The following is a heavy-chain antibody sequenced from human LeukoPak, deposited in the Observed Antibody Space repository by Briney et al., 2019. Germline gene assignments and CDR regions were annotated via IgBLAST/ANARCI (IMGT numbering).Heavy chain of an antibody. J-gene: IGHJ4*02. CDR3: ARDWADYDSSGQDY. V-gene: IGHV1-18*01. CDR1: GYTFTSYG. CDR2: ISAYNGNT. D-gene: IGHD3-22*01. Sequence: GASVKVSCKASGYTFTSYGISWVRQAPGQGLEWMGWISAYNGNTNYAQKFQGRVTMTRDTSISTAYMELSRLRSDDTAVYYCARDWADYDSSGQDYWGQGTLVTVSS.